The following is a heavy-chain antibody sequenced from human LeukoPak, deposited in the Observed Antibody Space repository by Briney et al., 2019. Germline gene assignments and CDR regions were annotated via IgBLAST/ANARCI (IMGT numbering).Heavy chain of an antibody. CDR3: ARVANWVWMLWFDP. CDR2: IYTSGST. Sequence: SQTLSLTCTVSGGSISSGSYYWSWIRQPAGKGLEWIGRIYTSGSTNYNPSLKSRVTISVDTSKNQFSLKLSSVTAADTAVYYCARVANWVWMLWFDPWGQGTLVTVSS. J-gene: IGHJ5*02. CDR1: GGSISSGSYY. D-gene: IGHD7-27*01. V-gene: IGHV4-61*02.